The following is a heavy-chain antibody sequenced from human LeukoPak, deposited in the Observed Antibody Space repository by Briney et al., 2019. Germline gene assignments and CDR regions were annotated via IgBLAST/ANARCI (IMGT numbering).Heavy chain of an antibody. D-gene: IGHD5-12*01. J-gene: IGHJ1*01. CDR3: ARRRIPATITGSKLSSRFDT. CDR2: IDYTGST. V-gene: IGHV4-34*01. Sequence: SETLSLTCAVYGESFVGYYWAWIRQPPGKGLEWIGEIDYTGSTNYNPSLKSRMKMSVDTSKNQFSVNLNSVTAADTAFYYCARRRIPATITGSKLSSRFDTWGQGTLVTVSS. CDR1: GESFVGYY.